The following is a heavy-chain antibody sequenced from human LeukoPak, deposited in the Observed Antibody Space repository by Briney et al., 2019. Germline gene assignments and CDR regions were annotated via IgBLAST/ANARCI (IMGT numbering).Heavy chain of an antibody. J-gene: IGHJ4*02. Sequence: GASLRLSCAASGFTFSSYAMSWVRQAPGKGLEWVSAISGSGGSTYYADSVKGRFTISRDNSKNTLYLQMNSLRAEDTALYYCASGSSGHHSWFTMVRGVNFDYWGERTLVTVSS. V-gene: IGHV3-23*01. D-gene: IGHD3-10*01. CDR3: ASGSSGHHSWFTMVRGVNFDY. CDR1: GFTFSSYA. CDR2: ISGSGGST.